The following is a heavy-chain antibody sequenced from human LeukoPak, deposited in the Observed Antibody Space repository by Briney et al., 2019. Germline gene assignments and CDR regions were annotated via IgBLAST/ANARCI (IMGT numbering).Heavy chain of an antibody. V-gene: IGHV4-59*01. D-gene: IGHD5-24*01. CDR3: ARLVGRWLQFGY. Sequence: SETLSLTCTVSGGSISSYYRSWIPQPPGKGLGWIGYIYYSGSTNYNPSLKSRVTISVDTSKNQFSLKLSSVTAADTAVYYCARLVGRWLQFGYWGQGTLVTVSS. CDR1: GGSISSYY. CDR2: IYYSGST. J-gene: IGHJ4*02.